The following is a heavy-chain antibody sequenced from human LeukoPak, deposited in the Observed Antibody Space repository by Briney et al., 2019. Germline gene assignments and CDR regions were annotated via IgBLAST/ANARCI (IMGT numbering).Heavy chain of an antibody. Sequence: SQTLSLTCTVSGGSISSGGYYWSWIRQPPGKGQEWIGYIYHSGSTYYNPSLKSRVTISVDRSKNQFSLKLSSVTAADTAVYYCARVSWEGGEAAGTSAAFDIWGQGTMVTVSS. CDR2: IYHSGST. CDR1: GGSISSGGYY. V-gene: IGHV4-30-2*01. CDR3: ARVSWEGGEAAGTSAAFDI. D-gene: IGHD6-13*01. J-gene: IGHJ3*02.